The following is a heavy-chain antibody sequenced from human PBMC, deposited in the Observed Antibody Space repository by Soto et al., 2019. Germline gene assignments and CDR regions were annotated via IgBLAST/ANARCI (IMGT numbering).Heavy chain of an antibody. CDR2: ISGSGGST. CDR1: GFTFSSYA. V-gene: IGHV3-23*01. CDR3: AKDSGQQWLVHPGGH. J-gene: IGHJ4*02. Sequence: TGGSLRLSCAASGFTFSSYAMSWVRQAPGKGLEWVSAISGSGGSTYYADSVKGRFTISRDNSKNTLYLQMNSLRAEDTAVYYCAKDSGQQWLVHPGGHWGQGTLVTVSS. D-gene: IGHD6-19*01.